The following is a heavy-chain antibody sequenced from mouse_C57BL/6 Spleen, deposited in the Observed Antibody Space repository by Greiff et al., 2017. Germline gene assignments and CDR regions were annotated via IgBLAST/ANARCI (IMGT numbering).Heavy chain of an antibody. Sequence: QVQLQQSGPGLVEPSQCLSISCTVSGFSFTSYGVDWVRQPPGKGLEWLGVIWGGGSTNYNSAIMSRLSISKDNSKSQVSLKMNSLQTDDTAMYYCAKRSRDYAMDYWGQGTSVTVSS. CDR1: GFSFTSYG. J-gene: IGHJ4*01. CDR3: AKRSRDYAMDY. V-gene: IGHV2-9*01. CDR2: IWGGGST.